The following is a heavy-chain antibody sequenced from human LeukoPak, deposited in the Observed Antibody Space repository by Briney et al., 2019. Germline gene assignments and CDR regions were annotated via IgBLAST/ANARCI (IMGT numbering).Heavy chain of an antibody. CDR3: AKTPRYLSGSYSLFDY. V-gene: IGHV3-23*01. CDR2: ISGSGGST. Sequence: GGSLRLSCAASGFTFSSYWMSWVRQAPGKGLEWVSAISGSGGSTYYADSVKGRFTISRDNSKNTLYLQMNSLRAEDTAVYYCAKTPRYLSGSYSLFDYWGQGTLVTVSS. D-gene: IGHD1-26*01. CDR1: GFTFSSYW. J-gene: IGHJ4*02.